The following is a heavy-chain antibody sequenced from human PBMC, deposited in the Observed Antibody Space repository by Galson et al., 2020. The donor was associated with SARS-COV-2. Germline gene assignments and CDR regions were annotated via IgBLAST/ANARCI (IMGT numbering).Heavy chain of an antibody. Sequence: SGPTLVKPTQTLTLTCTFSGFSLSTSGMCVSWIRQPPGKALEWLALIDWDDDKYYSTSLKTRLTISKDTSKNQVVLTMTNMDPVDTATYYCARIPVVREVTTEELYCYDGMDGWGQGTTVTVSS. CDR3: ARIPVVREVTTEELYCYDGMDG. J-gene: IGHJ6*02. CDR1: GFSLSTSGMC. V-gene: IGHV2-70*01. D-gene: IGHD4-4*01. CDR2: IDWDDDK.